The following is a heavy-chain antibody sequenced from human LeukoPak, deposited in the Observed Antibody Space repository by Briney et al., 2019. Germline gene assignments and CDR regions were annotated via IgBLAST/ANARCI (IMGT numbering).Heavy chain of an antibody. V-gene: IGHV4-38-2*02. Sequence: PSETLSLTCTVSGYSISSGYYWGWIRQPPGKGLEWIGSIYHSGSTYYNPSLKSRVTISVDTSKNQFSLKLSSVTAAGTAVYYCARGDGYNENWGQGTLVTVSS. CDR1: GYSISSGYY. CDR2: IYHSGST. CDR3: ARGDGYNEN. J-gene: IGHJ4*02. D-gene: IGHD5-24*01.